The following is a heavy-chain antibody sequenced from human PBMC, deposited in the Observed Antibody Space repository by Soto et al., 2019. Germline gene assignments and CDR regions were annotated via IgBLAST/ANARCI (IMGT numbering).Heavy chain of an antibody. CDR3: SRDVVVGAKALNY. J-gene: IGHJ4*02. V-gene: IGHV3-21*01. CDR2: ISSSSSYI. D-gene: IGHD2-15*01. Sequence: SLRLSCAASGFTFSSYSMNWVRQAPGKGLEWVSSISSSSSYIYYADSVKGRFTISRDNAKNSLYLQMNSLRVEDTAVYFCSRDVVVGAKALNYWGQGALVTVSS. CDR1: GFTFSSYS.